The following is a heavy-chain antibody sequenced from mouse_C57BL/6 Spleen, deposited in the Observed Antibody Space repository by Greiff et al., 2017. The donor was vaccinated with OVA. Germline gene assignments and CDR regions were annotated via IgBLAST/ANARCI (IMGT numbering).Heavy chain of an antibody. J-gene: IGHJ4*01. CDR1: GFTFTDYY. V-gene: IGHV7-3*01. CDR2: IRNKANGYTT. CDR3: TSSSYCLMDS. Sequence: EVMLVESGGGLVQPGGSLSLSCAASGFTFTDYYMSWVRQPPGKALEWLGFIRNKANGYTTEYSASVKGRFTISRDNSQSILYLQMTSLRAKDGAIYYCTSSSYCLMDSWGQGASVPVSS. D-gene: IGHD1-1*01.